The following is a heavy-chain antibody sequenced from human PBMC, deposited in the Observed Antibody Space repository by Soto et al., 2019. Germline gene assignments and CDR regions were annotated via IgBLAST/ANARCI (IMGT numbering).Heavy chain of an antibody. Sequence: EVQLVESGGGLILTGGSLRLSCAASGLTFNTHWMHWVRQAPGKGLVCVSRINSDGSITDYADSVKGRFSISRDNPRNTHYLQMNRLSPEDTAVYYGARAMTSVGAAAKGDFWGQGTLVTVSS. CDR1: GLTFNTHW. J-gene: IGHJ4*02. V-gene: IGHV3-74*01. CDR3: ARAMTSVGAAAKGDF. D-gene: IGHD1-26*01. CDR2: INSDGSIT.